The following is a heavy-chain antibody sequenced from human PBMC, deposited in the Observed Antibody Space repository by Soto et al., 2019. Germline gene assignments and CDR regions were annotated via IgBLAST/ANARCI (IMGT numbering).Heavy chain of an antibody. CDR3: ARGHSKWSTISGVVIIPPDYYFSGLDV. J-gene: IGHJ6*02. D-gene: IGHD3-3*01. CDR2: IIPIFGTA. V-gene: IGHV1-69*01. CDR1: GGTFSSYA. Sequence: QVLLVQSGAEVKKPGSSVKVSCKASGGTFSSYAISWVRQAPGQGLEWMGGIIPIFGTANYAQKFQGRVTITADESTSSGYRELSSLRFEDTAVYYWARGHSKWSTISGVVIIPPDYYFSGLDVCGQGTTVAVS.